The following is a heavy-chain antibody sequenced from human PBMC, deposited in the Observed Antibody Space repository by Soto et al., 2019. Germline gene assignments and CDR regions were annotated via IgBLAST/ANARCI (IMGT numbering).Heavy chain of an antibody. Sequence: QVQLVESGGGVVQPGRSLRLSCAASGFTFSSYAMHWVRQAPGKGLEWVAVISYDGSNKYYADSVKGRFTISRDNSKNXLYLEMNSLRAEDTAAYYYARDHIGGSRYYYYGMDVWGQGTTVTVSS. D-gene: IGHD6-13*01. CDR1: GFTFSSYA. V-gene: IGHV3-30-3*01. J-gene: IGHJ6*02. CDR2: ISYDGSNK. CDR3: ARDHIGGSRYYYYGMDV.